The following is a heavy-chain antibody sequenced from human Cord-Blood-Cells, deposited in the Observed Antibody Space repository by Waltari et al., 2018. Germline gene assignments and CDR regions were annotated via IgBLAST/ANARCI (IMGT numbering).Heavy chain of an antibody. D-gene: IGHD4-17*01. J-gene: IGHJ1*01. CDR1: GGSISSSSYY. CDR2: IYYSGST. CDR3: ARRGYGDYGYFQH. Sequence: QLQLQESGPGLVKPSETLSLTYTVSGGSISSSSYYWAWIRQPPGKGLEWIGSIYYSGSTYYNPSLKSRVTISVDTSKNQFSLKLSSVTAADTAVYYCARRGYGDYGYFQHWGQGTLVTVSS. V-gene: IGHV4-39*01.